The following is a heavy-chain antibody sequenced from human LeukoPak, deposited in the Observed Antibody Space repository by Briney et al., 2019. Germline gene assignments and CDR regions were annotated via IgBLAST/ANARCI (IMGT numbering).Heavy chain of an antibody. CDR2: INPSGGST. V-gene: IGHV1-46*01. CDR1: GYTFTSYY. CDR3: ARSVNVDSSGYYY. D-gene: IGHD3-22*01. J-gene: IGHJ4*02. Sequence: ASVKASCKASGYTFTSYYMHWVQQAPGQGLEWMGIINPSGGSTSYAQKFQGRVTMTRDTSTSTVYMELSSLRSEDTAVYYCARSVNVDSSGYYYWGQGTLVTVSP.